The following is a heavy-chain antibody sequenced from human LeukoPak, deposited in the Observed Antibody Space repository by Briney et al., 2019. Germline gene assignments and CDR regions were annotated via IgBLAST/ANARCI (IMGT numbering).Heavy chain of an antibody. CDR1: GGSISSYY. Sequence: SETLSLTCTVSGGSISSYYWSWIRQPPGKGLEWIGEINHSGSTNYNPSLKSRVTISVDTSKNQFSLKLSSVTAADTAVYYCARGLGDSSGYYCDYWGQGTLVTVSS. CDR2: INHSGST. CDR3: ARGLGDSSGYYCDY. D-gene: IGHD3-22*01. V-gene: IGHV4-34*01. J-gene: IGHJ4*02.